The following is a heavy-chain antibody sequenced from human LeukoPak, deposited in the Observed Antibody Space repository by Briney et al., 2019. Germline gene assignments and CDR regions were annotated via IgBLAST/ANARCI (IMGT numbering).Heavy chain of an antibody. V-gene: IGHV1-2*02. CDR3: ARPATVVYATASELDY. J-gene: IGHJ4*02. CDR1: GYTFTGYY. D-gene: IGHD2-8*02. CDR2: INPNSGGT. Sequence: ASVKVSCKASGYTFTGYYMHWVRQAPGQGLEWMGWINPNSGGTNYAQKFQGRVTMTRDTFISTAYMELSRLRSDDTAVYYCARPATVVYATASELDYWGQGTLVTVSS.